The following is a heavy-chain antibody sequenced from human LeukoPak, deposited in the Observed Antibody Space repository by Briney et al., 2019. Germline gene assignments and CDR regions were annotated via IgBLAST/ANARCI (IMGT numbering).Heavy chain of an antibody. Sequence: PGGSLRLSCAASGFTFRHYNMNWVRQAPGKGLEWVSYITGSSTTIYYADSVKGRFTISRDNAKNSLYLQTNSLRAEDTAVYYCAREPTYTSSWYTTCDSWGQGTLVTVSS. V-gene: IGHV3-48*01. CDR3: AREPTYTSSWYTTCDS. D-gene: IGHD6-13*01. J-gene: IGHJ5*01. CDR1: GFTFRHYN. CDR2: ITGSSTTI.